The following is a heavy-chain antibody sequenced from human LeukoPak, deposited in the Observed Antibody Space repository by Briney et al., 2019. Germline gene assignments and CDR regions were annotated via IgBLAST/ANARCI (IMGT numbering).Heavy chain of an antibody. CDR3: ASNPYCGGDCYSRLDY. CDR1: GYTLTELS. CDR2: FDPEDGET. Sequence: ASVKVSCKVSGYTLTELSMHWVRQAPGKGLEWMGGFDPEDGETIYAQKFQGRVTITADESTSTAYMELSSLRSEDTAVYYCASNPYCGGDCYSRLDYWGQGTLVTVSS. J-gene: IGHJ4*02. D-gene: IGHD2-21*02. V-gene: IGHV1-24*01.